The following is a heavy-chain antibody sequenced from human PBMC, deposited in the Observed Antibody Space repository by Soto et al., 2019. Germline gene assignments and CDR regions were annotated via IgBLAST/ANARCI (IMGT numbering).Heavy chain of an antibody. J-gene: IGHJ4*02. CDR3: ANNGVGGYAVRADY. CDR1: GFTFSSYA. CDR2: ISGSGGST. V-gene: IGHV3-23*01. Sequence: GGSLRLSCAASGFTFSSYAMSWVRQAPGKGLEWVSAISGSGGSTYYADSVKGRFTISTDNSKNTLYLQMNSLRAEDTAVYYCANNGVGGYAVRADYWGQGTLVTVSS. D-gene: IGHD2-8*01.